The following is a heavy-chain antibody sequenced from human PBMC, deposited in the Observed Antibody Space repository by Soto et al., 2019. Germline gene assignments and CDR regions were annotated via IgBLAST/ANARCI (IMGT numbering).Heavy chain of an antibody. J-gene: IGHJ6*02. Sequence: PSKTLSLTCAVYGGSFSGYYWSWIRQPPGKGLEWIGEINHSGSTNYNPSLKSRVTISVDTSKNQFSLKLSSVTAADTAVYYCARDVVLWFGELRDYYGMDVWGQGTTVTVSS. CDR3: ARDVVLWFGELRDYYGMDV. D-gene: IGHD3-10*01. CDR2: INHSGST. V-gene: IGHV4-34*01. CDR1: GGSFSGYY.